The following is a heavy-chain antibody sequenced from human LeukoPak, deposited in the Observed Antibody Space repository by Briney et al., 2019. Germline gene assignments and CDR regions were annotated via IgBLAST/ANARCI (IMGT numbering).Heavy chain of an antibody. CDR3: VTDDLRVSRFDY. Sequence: SETLSLTCTVSGGSISSGDYYWSWIRQPPGKGLEWIGYIYYSGSTYYNPSLKSRVTISVDTSKNQFSLKLSSVTAADTAVYYCVTDDLRVSRFDYWGQGTLVTVSS. CDR1: GGSISSGDYY. D-gene: IGHD3-10*01. J-gene: IGHJ4*02. V-gene: IGHV4-30-4*01. CDR2: IYYSGST.